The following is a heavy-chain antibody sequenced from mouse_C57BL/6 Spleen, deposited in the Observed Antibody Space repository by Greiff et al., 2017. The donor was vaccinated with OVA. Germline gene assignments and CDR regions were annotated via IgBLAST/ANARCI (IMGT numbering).Heavy chain of an antibody. V-gene: IGHV1-59*01. D-gene: IGHD1-1*02. CDR3: ARDLGSYRED. Sequence: QVQLQQPGAELVRPGTSVKLSCKASGYTFTSYWMHWVKQRPGQGLEWIGVIDPSDSYTNYNQKFKGKATLTVDTSSSTAYMQLSSLTSEDSAVYYCARDLGSYREDWGQGTTLTVSS. CDR1: GYTFTSYW. J-gene: IGHJ2*01. CDR2: IDPSDSYT.